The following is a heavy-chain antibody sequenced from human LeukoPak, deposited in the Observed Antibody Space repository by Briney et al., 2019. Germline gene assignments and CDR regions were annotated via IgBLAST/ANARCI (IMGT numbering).Heavy chain of an antibody. J-gene: IGHJ4*02. CDR1: GYTFTNFY. CDR2: ISNDGSRK. V-gene: IGHV3-30*03. Sequence: SCKTSGYTFTNFYMHWVRQAPGKGLEWVAIISNDGSRKYYAHSVEGRFTISRDNSKNTLYLQMDSLRAEDTAVYYCARDRAWNYFDYWGQGTLVTVSS. D-gene: IGHD3-3*01. CDR3: ARDRAWNYFDY.